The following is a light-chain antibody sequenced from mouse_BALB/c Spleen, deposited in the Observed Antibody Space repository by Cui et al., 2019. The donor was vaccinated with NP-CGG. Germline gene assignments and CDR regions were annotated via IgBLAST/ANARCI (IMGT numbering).Light chain of an antibody. V-gene: IGLV1*01. CDR3: VLWYSNHWV. J-gene: IGLJ1*01. CDR1: TGAVTTSNY. Sequence: QAVVTRESALTISPGETVTLTCRSITGAVTTSNYANWVQEKPDHLFTGLIGGTNNRAPGVPARFSGSLIGDKAALTITGAQTEDESIYFCVLWYSNHWVFGGGTKLTVL. CDR2: GTN.